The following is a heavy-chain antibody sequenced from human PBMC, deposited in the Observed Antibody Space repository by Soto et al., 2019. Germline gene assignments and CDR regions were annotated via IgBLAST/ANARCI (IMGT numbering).Heavy chain of an antibody. CDR1: GFTFSSYA. Sequence: EVQLLESGGGLVQPGGSLRLSCAASGFTFSSYAISWVRQAPGKGLEWVSAISGSGGSTYYADSVKGRFTISRDNSKNTLYLQMNSLRAEDTAVYYCAKGGGSSNYVYDYWGQGTLVTVSS. CDR3: AKGGGSSNYVYDY. D-gene: IGHD4-4*01. V-gene: IGHV3-23*01. CDR2: ISGSGGST. J-gene: IGHJ4*02.